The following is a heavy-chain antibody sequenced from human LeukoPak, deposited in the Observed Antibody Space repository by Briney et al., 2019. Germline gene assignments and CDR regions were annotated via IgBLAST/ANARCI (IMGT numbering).Heavy chain of an antibody. D-gene: IGHD1-26*01. CDR3: AKNQWELMD. V-gene: IGHV3-23*01. J-gene: IGHJ4*02. Sequence: GGSLRLSCAASGFTFSTYAMSWVRQAPGKGLEWVSSISSSGDITYYADSVKGQFTVSRDNSKNTLYLQMKNLRAEDTALYCCAKNQWELMDWGQGTLVTVSS. CDR2: ISSSGDIT. CDR1: GFTFSTYA.